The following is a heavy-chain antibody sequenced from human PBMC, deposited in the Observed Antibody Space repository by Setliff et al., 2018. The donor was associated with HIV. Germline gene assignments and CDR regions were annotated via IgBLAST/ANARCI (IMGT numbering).Heavy chain of an antibody. Sequence: PSETLSLTCTVSGGSISSSSYYWGWIRQPPGKGLEWIGSIYYSGSTYYNPSLKSRVTISVDTSKNQFSLKLTSVTAADTAVYYCARDSRHDTSGYYYFDSWGQGTLVTVSS. CDR1: GGSISSSSYY. CDR2: IYYSGST. J-gene: IGHJ4*02. D-gene: IGHD3-22*01. V-gene: IGHV4-39*07. CDR3: ARDSRHDTSGYYYFDS.